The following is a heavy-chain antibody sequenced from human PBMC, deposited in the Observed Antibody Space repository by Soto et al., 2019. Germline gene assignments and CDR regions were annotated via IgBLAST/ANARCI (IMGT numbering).Heavy chain of an antibody. D-gene: IGHD5-12*01. CDR1: GFTFSSYA. V-gene: IGHV3-64*01. CDR3: ARLHPGRSGYDGDYMDV. J-gene: IGHJ6*03. Sequence: EVQLVESGGGLVQPGGSLRLSCAASGFTFSSYAMHWVRQAPGKGLEYVSAISSNGGSTYYANSVKGRFTISRDNSKNTLYLQMGSLRAEDMAVYYCARLHPGRSGYDGDYMDVWGKGTTVTVSS. CDR2: ISSNGGST.